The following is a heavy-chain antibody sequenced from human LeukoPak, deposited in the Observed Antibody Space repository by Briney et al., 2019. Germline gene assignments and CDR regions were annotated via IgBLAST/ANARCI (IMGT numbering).Heavy chain of an antibody. J-gene: IGHJ3*02. Sequence: GGSLRLSCAASGFTCSSCAMSWVRQAPGKGLEWVSSISSSSSYIYYADSVKGRFTISRDNAKNSLYLQMNSLRAEDTAVYYCARPLPRGYSSGVDAFDIWGQGTMVTVSS. D-gene: IGHD6-19*01. CDR3: ARPLPRGYSSGVDAFDI. V-gene: IGHV3-21*01. CDR2: ISSSSSYI. CDR1: GFTCSSCA.